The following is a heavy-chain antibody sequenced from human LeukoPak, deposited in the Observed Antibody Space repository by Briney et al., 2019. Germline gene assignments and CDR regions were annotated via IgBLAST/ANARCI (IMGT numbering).Heavy chain of an antibody. CDR3: AKDTVALAGTFDY. CDR2: ISGSGGST. V-gene: IGHV3-23*01. J-gene: IGHJ4*02. D-gene: IGHD6-19*01. Sequence: GGSLRLSCAASRFTFSSYAMSRVRQAPGMGLEWVSAISGSGGSTYYADSVKGRFTISRDNSKNTVYLQMNSLRAEDTAVYYCAKDTVALAGTFDYWGQGTLVTVS. CDR1: RFTFSSYA.